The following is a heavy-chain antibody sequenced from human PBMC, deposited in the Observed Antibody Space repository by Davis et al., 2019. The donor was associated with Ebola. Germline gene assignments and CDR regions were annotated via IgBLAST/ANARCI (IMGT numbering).Heavy chain of an antibody. D-gene: IGHD6-13*01. V-gene: IGHV4-30-4*01. J-gene: IGHJ4*02. CDR3: ARVTIYSSSCFDY. CDR1: GGSISSGDYY. CDR2: IYYSGST. Sequence: SETLSLTCAVSGGSISSGDYYWSWIRQPPGKGLEWIGYIYYSGSTYYNPSLKSRVTISVDTSKNQFSLKLSSVTAADTAVYYCARVTIYSSSCFDYWGQGTLVTVSS.